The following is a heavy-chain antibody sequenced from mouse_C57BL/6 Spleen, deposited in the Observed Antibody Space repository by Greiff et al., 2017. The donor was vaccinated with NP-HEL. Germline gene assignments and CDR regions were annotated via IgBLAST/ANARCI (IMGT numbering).Heavy chain of an antibody. Sequence: EVKLMESGEGLVKPGGSLKLSCAASGFTFSSYAMSWVRQTPEKRLEWVAYISSGGDYIYYADTVKGRFTISRDNARNTLYLQMSSLKSEDTAMYYCTRDGYYEGMDYWGQGTSVTVSS. J-gene: IGHJ4*01. CDR2: ISSGGDYI. D-gene: IGHD2-3*01. CDR1: GFTFSSYA. CDR3: TRDGYYEGMDY. V-gene: IGHV5-9-1*02.